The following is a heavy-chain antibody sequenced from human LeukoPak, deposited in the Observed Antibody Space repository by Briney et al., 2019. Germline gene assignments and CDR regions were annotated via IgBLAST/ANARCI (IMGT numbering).Heavy chain of an antibody. Sequence: SETLSLTCTVSGGSISSSSYYWGWIRQPPGKGLEWIGSIYYSGSTYYNPSLKSRVTISVDTSKNQFSLKLSSVTAADTAVYYCARGSSGSPFDYWGQGTLVTVSS. CDR2: IYYSGST. CDR3: ARGSSGSPFDY. V-gene: IGHV4-39*07. D-gene: IGHD1-26*01. CDR1: GGSISSSSYY. J-gene: IGHJ4*02.